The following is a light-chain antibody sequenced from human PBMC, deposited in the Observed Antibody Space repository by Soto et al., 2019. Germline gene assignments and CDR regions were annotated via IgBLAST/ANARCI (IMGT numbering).Light chain of an antibody. Sequence: QSALTQPASVSGSPGQAITISCTGTSSDVGGYNYVSWYQQHPGKAPKLVIYDVSNRPSGVSNRFSGSKSGNTASLTISGLQAEDEADYYCSSFTSSSTLYVFGTGTKVNVL. J-gene: IGLJ1*01. CDR3: SSFTSSSTLYV. CDR1: SSDVGGYNY. CDR2: DVS. V-gene: IGLV2-14*01.